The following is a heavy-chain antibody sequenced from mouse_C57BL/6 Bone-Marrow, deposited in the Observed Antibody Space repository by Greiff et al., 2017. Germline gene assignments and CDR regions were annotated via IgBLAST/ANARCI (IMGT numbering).Heavy chain of an antibody. CDR2: ISRGGDYI. CDR3: TKGYMFFAY. CDR1: GFTFSSYA. D-gene: IGHD3-1*01. J-gene: IGHJ3*01. Sequence: EVQVVESGAGLVKPGGSLKLSCAASGFTFSSYAMSWVRQTPEKRLEWVAYISRGGDYIYSADTVKGRFPISRDNARNTLYLQMSSLKSEDTAMYYCTKGYMFFAYWGQGTLVTVSA. V-gene: IGHV5-9-1*02.